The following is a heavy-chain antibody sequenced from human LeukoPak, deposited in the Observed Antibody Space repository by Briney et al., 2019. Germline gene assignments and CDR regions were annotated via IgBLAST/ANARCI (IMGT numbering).Heavy chain of an antibody. CDR2: ISGSGGST. CDR1: GFTFSSYA. J-gene: IGHJ4*02. CDR3: AKDFSGWYYFDY. V-gene: IGHV3-23*01. D-gene: IGHD6-19*01. Sequence: GGSLRLSCAASGFTFSSYAMSRVRQAPGKGLEWVSAISGSGGSTYYADSVKGRFTISRDNSKNTLYLQMNSLRAEDTAVYYCAKDFSGWYYFDYWGQGTLVTVSS.